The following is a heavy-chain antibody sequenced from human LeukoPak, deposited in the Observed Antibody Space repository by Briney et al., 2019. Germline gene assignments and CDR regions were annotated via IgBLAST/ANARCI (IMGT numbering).Heavy chain of an antibody. CDR1: GFTFSTYP. CDR3: ARGEYVVWYFDY. Sequence: GGSLRLSCAASGFTFSTYPMNWVRQAPGKGLEWVSSISSSSSYIYYADSVKGRFTISRDNAKNSLYLQMNSLRAEDTAVYYCARGEYVVWYFDYWGQGTLVTVSS. J-gene: IGHJ4*02. CDR2: ISSSSSYI. D-gene: IGHD3-10*01. V-gene: IGHV3-21*01.